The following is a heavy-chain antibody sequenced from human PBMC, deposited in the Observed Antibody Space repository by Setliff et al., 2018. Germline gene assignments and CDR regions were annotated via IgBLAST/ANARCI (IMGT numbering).Heavy chain of an antibody. V-gene: IGHV3-33*01. J-gene: IGHJ4*02. CDR2: IWNDGSSK. CDR1: GFTFSNYG. D-gene: IGHD3-16*01. Sequence: GGSLRLSCVASGFTFSNYGMHWVRQAPGKGLEWVALIWNDGSSKFYGDSVKGRFTISRDNSKNTLYLQMDSLRAEDTAMYYCARDSWGLDYWGQGTLVTVSS. CDR3: ARDSWGLDY.